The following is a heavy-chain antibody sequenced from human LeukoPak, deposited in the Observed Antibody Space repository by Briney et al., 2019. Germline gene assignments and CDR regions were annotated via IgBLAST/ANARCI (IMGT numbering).Heavy chain of an antibody. D-gene: IGHD3-3*01. Sequence: GGSLRLSCAASGFTFSSYWMHWVRQAPGKGLVWVSRISPDGSTTGHADSVKGRFTTSRDNAKNTLFLQMNSLRAEDTAVYYCTRDFDFSSAIWGQGTLVTVS. V-gene: IGHV3-74*01. CDR2: ISPDGSTT. J-gene: IGHJ4*02. CDR1: GFTFSSYW. CDR3: TRDFDFSSAI.